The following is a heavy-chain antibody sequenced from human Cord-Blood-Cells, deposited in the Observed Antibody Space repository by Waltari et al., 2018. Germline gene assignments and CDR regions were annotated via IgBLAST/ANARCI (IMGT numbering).Heavy chain of an antibody. CDR3: ASYDSSGYWFDP. V-gene: IGHV4-34*01. Sequence: QVQLQQRGAGLLTPSETLSLTCAVYGGSFSGYYWSSFRQPPGKGLEWIGEINHSGSTNYNPSLKSRVTISVDTSKNQFSLKLSSVTAADTAAYYCASYDSSGYWFDPWGQGTLVTVSS. D-gene: IGHD3-22*01. J-gene: IGHJ5*02. CDR2: INHSGST. CDR1: GGSFSGYY.